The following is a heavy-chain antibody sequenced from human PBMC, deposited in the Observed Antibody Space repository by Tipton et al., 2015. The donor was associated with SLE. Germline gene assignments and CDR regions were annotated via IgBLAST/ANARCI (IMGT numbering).Heavy chain of an antibody. Sequence: QVQLVQSGPEVKKPGASVKVSCKASGYTFTSYGISWVRQAPGQGLEWMGGIIPIFGTANYAQKFQGRVTITADESTSTAYMDLSSLRSEDTAVYYCARGEIAAAGTHYYYGMDVWDQGP. D-gene: IGHD6-13*01. CDR2: IIPIFGTA. J-gene: IGHJ6*02. CDR1: GYTFTSYG. V-gene: IGHV1-69*01. CDR3: ARGEIAAAGTHYYYGMDV.